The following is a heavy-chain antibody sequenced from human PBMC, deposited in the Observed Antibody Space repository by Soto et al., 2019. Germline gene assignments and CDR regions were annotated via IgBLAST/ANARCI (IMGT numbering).Heavy chain of an antibody. CDR1: GFTFTSYG. D-gene: IGHD1-26*01. J-gene: IGHJ4*02. CDR3: AKEERIAPQD. V-gene: IGHV3-33*06. Sequence: QVQLVESGGGVVQPGTSLRLSCAASGFTFTSYGIHWVRQAPGKGLEWLAIIWYDGNEKYYADSVQGRFIISRDNSKNIVYLQMSNLRAEDTAVYHCAKEERIAPQDWGQGVLVTVST. CDR2: IWYDGNEK.